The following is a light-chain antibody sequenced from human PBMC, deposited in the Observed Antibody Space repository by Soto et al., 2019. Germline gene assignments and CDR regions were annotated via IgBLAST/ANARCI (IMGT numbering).Light chain of an antibody. CDR1: PRISTW. J-gene: IGKJ1*01. Sequence: DIRMTQSPSTLSASVGDRVTITCRASPRISTWLAWYQQKPGKVPKVLIYTASSLESGVPSRFSGSGAGTEFTLPISSLKPANFATYYCQWNMSYSWTVCQGTKVELK. V-gene: IGKV1-5*03. CDR2: TAS. CDR3: QWNMSYSWT.